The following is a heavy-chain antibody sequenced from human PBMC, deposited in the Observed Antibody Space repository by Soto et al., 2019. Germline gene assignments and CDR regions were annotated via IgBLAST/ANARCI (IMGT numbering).Heavy chain of an antibody. V-gene: IGHV1-18*01. Sequence: GASVKVSCKAFGYTFPNYGITWVRQAPGQGLEWMGWISAYKTNIKYAQKFQGRVTLTTDTSTSTAYMELRSLRSDDTAIYYCARDLDGSGAYYTDVWGQGTLVTVSS. D-gene: IGHD3-10*01. CDR3: ARDLDGSGAYYTDV. CDR1: GYTFPNYG. CDR2: ISAYKTNI. J-gene: IGHJ4*02.